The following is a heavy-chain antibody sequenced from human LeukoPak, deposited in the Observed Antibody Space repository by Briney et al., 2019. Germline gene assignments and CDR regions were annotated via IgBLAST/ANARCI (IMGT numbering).Heavy chain of an antibody. CDR3: ARYRTYYYYYMDV. CDR1: SGSFSGYY. J-gene: IGHJ6*03. V-gene: IGHV4-34*01. D-gene: IGHD1-7*01. CDR2: INHSGST. Sequence: SETLSLTCAVYSGSFSGYYWSWIRQPPGKGLEWVGEINHSGSTNYNPSLKSRVTISVDTSKNQFSLKLSSVTAADTAVYYCARYRTYYYYYMDVWGKGTTVTVSS.